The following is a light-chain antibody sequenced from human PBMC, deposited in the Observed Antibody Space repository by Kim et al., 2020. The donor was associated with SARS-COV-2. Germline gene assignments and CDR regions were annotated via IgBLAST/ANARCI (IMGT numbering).Light chain of an antibody. V-gene: IGLV2-11*01. CDR2: DVN. CDR1: SSDVGGYDY. Sequence: GQSVTISCTGTSSDVGGYDYVSWYQQHPGKAPKVIILDVNRRPSGVPARFSGSKSGNTASLTISGLQAEDEADYYCCSYAGSYSWVFGGGTQLTVL. J-gene: IGLJ3*02. CDR3: CSYAGSYSWV.